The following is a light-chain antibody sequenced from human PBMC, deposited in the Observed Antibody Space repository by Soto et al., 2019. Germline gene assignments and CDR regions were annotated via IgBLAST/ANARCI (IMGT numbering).Light chain of an antibody. CDR3: QHYHSYPYT. V-gene: IGKV1-5*01. J-gene: IGKJ2*01. Sequence: DIPMTQSPSTLSASVGDRVTITCRASQSIGGWLAWYQQRPGKAPRLLIYEASSVESGVPSRFSGSRSGTKFTLAISSLQPEDFATYYCQHYHSYPYTFGQGTKLEIK. CDR2: EAS. CDR1: QSIGGW.